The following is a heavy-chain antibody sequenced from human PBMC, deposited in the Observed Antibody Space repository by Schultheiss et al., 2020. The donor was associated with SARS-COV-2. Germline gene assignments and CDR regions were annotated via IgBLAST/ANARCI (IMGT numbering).Heavy chain of an antibody. CDR2: IYYSGST. D-gene: IGHD3-22*01. CDR3: ASPGLRYDSSGYYPANFDY. J-gene: IGHJ4*02. CDR1: GGSVSSGSYY. Sequence: SETLSLTCTVSGGSVSSGSYYWSWIRQPPGKGLEWIGYIYYSGSTNYNPSLKSRVTISVDTSKNQFSLKLSSVTAADTAVYYCASPGLRYDSSGYYPANFDYWGQGTLVTVSS. V-gene: IGHV4-61*01.